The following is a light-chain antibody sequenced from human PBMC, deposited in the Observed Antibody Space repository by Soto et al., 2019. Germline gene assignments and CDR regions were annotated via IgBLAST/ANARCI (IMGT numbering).Light chain of an antibody. J-gene: IGKJ1*01. CDR2: GAS. V-gene: IGKV3-15*01. CDR1: QSVSNN. CDR3: QQYNKWPRT. Sequence: EIVMTQSPATLSVSPGERATLSCWASQSVSNNLAWYHHKPGQAPSLIIYGASTRATGIPARFSGSESGTEFTLTIRSLQSEDSAVYYCQQYNKWPRTFGQGTKVEIK.